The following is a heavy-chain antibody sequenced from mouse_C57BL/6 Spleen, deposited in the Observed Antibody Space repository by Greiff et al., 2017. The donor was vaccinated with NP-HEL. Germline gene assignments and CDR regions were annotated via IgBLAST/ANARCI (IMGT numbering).Heavy chain of an antibody. CDR3: TRLSGNYDIYYAMDY. V-gene: IGHV1-15*01. CDR2: IDPETGGT. D-gene: IGHD2-1*01. J-gene: IGHJ4*01. CDR1: GYTFTDYE. Sequence: VKLQESGAELVRPGASVTLSCKASGYTFTDYEMHWVKQTPVHGLEWIGAIDPETGGTAYNQKFKGKAILTADKSSSTAYMELRSLTSEDSAVYYCTRLSGNYDIYYAMDYWGQGTSVTVSS.